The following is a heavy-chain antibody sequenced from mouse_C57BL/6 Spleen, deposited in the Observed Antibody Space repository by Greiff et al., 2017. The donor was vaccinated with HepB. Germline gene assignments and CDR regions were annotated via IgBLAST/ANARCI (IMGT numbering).Heavy chain of an antibody. D-gene: IGHD4-1*01. J-gene: IGHJ1*03. Sequence: EVQGVESGGGLVKPGGSLKLSCAASGFTFSDYGMHWVRQAPEKGLEWVAYISSGSSTLYYADTVKGRFTISRDNAKNTLFLQMTSLRSEDTAMYYCALTGRGYFDVWGTGTTVTVSS. CDR2: ISSGSSTL. CDR3: ALTGRGYFDV. CDR1: GFTFSDYG. V-gene: IGHV5-17*01.